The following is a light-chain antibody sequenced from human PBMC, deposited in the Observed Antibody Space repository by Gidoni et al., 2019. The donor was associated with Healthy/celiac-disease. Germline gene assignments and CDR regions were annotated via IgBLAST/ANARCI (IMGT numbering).Light chain of an antibody. CDR2: YKSDSDK. J-gene: IGLJ3*02. CDR1: RGINVGTYR. Sequence: QPVLTQPTSLSASPGASARFTSTLRRGINVGTYRIYWYQQKPGSLPRYPLRYKSDSDKQQGSGVPSRFSGSKDASTKAGLLLISGLQSEDEADYYCAIWYSSTYGVFGGGTKLTVL. CDR3: AIWYSSTYGV. V-gene: IGLV5-39*01.